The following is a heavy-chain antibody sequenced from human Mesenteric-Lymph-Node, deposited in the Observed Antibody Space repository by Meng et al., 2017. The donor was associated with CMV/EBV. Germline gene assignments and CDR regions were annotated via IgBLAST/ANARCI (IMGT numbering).Heavy chain of an antibody. CDR1: GFTVSSNY. D-gene: IGHD3-16*01. J-gene: IGHJ4*02. CDR2: IYSGGGT. CDR3: AKDRGGSYVDY. V-gene: IGHV3-66*02. Sequence: GESLKISCAASGFTVSSNYMTWVRQAPGKGLEWVSVIYSGGGTYYADSVKGRFTISRDNSKNTLYLQMNSLRAEDTAVYYCAKDRGGSYVDYWGQGTLVTVSS.